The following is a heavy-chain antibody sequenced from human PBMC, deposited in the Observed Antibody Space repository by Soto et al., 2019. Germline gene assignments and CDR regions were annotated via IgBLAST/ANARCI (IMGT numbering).Heavy chain of an antibody. J-gene: IGHJ4*02. D-gene: IGHD3-10*01. CDR3: AKDQIWFGTP. CDR1: GYTLTELS. V-gene: IGHV1-24*01. CDR2: FDPEDGET. Sequence: ASVKVSCKVSGYTLTELSMHWVRQAPGKGLEWMGGFDPEDGETIYAQKFQGRVTMTEDTSTDTLYLQMNSLRAEDTAVYYCAKDQIWFGTPWGQGTLVTVSS.